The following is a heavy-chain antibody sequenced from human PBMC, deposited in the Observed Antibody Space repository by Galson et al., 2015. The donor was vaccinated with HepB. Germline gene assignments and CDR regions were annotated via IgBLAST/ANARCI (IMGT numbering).Heavy chain of an antibody. CDR3: AHRLSLTGLFNY. Sequence: PALVKPTPPLTLTCTFSGFSLSTSGVAVGWIRQPPGKALECLAIIYWNDDNKGYNPSLKSRLTITKDTSKNQVVLTMTNLDPRDTATYYCAHRLSLTGLFNYWGQGVLVTVSS. J-gene: IGHJ4*02. CDR1: GFSLSTSGVA. CDR2: IYWNDDNK. D-gene: IGHD3-9*01. V-gene: IGHV2-5*01.